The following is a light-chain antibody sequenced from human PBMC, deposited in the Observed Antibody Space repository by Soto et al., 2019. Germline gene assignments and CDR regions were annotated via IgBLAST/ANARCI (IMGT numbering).Light chain of an antibody. Sequence: QAVVTQPPSVYGAPGQRVTISCTGSSSNIGAGYDVHWYQQLPGTAPKLLIYGNSNRPSGVPDRFSGSKSGTSASLAITGLQAEDEADYYCQSYDSSLSVVFGGGTKVTVL. CDR1: SSNIGAGYD. CDR2: GNS. CDR3: QSYDSSLSVV. J-gene: IGLJ2*01. V-gene: IGLV1-40*01.